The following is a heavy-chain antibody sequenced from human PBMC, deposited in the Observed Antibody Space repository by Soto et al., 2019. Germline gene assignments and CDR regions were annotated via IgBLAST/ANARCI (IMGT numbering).Heavy chain of an antibody. D-gene: IGHD1-26*01. CDR1: GFSFSVFG. CDR3: AATTTTSGDSTGRGSLIDT. J-gene: IGHJ5*02. Sequence: QVQLVESGGGVVQPGRSLRLSCAASGFSFSVFGMHWVRQAPGKGREWVGGVSNDGRSEHYADSVRGRFTVSRGNSKNTLYLQMNRQRPDVTAVYYCAATTTTSGDSTGRGSLIDTWRQRARGTV. V-gene: IGHV3-30*03. CDR2: VSNDGRSE.